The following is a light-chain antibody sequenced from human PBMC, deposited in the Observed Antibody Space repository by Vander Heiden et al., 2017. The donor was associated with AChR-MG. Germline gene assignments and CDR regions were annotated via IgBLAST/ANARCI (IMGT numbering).Light chain of an antibody. V-gene: IGLV2-14*01. J-gene: IGLJ1*01. Sequence: QSALTQPASVSGSPGQSITSSCTGTSSDVGCYNYVSWYQQHPGKAPKLMIYDVSKRPSGVSNRFSGSKSCNTASLTISGLQAEDEADYYCSSYTSSSTLVVFGTGTKVTVL. CDR3: SSYTSSSTLVV. CDR1: SSDVGCYNY. CDR2: DVS.